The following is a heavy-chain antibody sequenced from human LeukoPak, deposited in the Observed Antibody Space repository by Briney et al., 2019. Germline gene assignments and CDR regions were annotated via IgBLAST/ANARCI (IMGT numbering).Heavy chain of an antibody. CDR1: GFTFSNYA. D-gene: IGHD1-26*01. J-gene: IGHJ4*02. CDR2: ISDSGDSV. V-gene: IGHV3-23*01. CDR3: AKEDVVGANFDY. Sequence: GGSLRPSCAASGFTFSNYAMNWVRQAPGKGLEWVSSISDSGDSVSYADSVKGRFTISRDNSKNTLYLQMNSLRAEDTAVYYCAKEDVVGANFDYWGQGTLVTVSS.